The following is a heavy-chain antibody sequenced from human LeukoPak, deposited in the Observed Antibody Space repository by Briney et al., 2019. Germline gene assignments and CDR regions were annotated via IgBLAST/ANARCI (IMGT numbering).Heavy chain of an antibody. Sequence: ASVKVSCKFSGYTLTELSMHWVRQAPGKGLEWMGGFDPEDGETIYAQKFQGRVTMTEATSTDTAYMELSSLRSEATAVYYCATPPGYSSSWYRGEMGYWGQGTLVTVSS. D-gene: IGHD6-13*01. V-gene: IGHV1-24*01. CDR1: GYTLTELS. CDR3: ATPPGYSSSWYRGEMGY. CDR2: FDPEDGET. J-gene: IGHJ4*02.